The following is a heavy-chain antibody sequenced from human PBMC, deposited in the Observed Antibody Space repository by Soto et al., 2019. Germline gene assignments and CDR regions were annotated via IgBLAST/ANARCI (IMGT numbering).Heavy chain of an antibody. CDR1: WYSFTTYW. V-gene: IGHV5-51*01. Sequence: GESLKISCKSYWYSFTTYWIAWLRQMPGKGLEWMGSIHPGESDTRYSPSFQGQVTISADRSITTAYLQWSSLKASDTAMYYCARHEATYYNYYGMDVLGQGTTVNVSS. J-gene: IGHJ6*01. CDR2: IHPGESDT. CDR3: ARHEATYYNYYGMDV.